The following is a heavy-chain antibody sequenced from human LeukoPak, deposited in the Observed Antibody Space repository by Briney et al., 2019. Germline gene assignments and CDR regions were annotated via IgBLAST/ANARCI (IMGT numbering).Heavy chain of an antibody. CDR2: INHSGST. CDR3: ARDTYDAFDI. CDR1: GGSFSGYY. J-gene: IGHJ3*02. Sequence: ASETLSLTCAVYGGSFSGYYWSWIRQPPGKGLEWIGEINHSGSTNYNPSLKGRVTISVDTSKNQFSLKLSSVTAADTAVYYCARDTYDAFDIWGQGTMATVSS. D-gene: IGHD2-2*02. V-gene: IGHV4-34*01.